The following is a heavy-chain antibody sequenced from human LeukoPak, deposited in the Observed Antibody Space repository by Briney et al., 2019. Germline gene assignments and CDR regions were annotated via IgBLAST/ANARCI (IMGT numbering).Heavy chain of an antibody. CDR1: GYNINNYW. D-gene: IGHD2-15*01. CDR2: IYPADSDI. J-gene: IGHJ5*02. V-gene: IGHV5-51*01. Sequence: GESLKISCKGSGYNINNYWIGWVRQMPGKGLEWMGIIYPADSDIRYSPSFQGQVTISADKSISTVYLQWSSLKASDTAMYYCARQEYCSGGSCYTWFDPWGQGTLSPSPQ. CDR3: ARQEYCSGGSCYTWFDP.